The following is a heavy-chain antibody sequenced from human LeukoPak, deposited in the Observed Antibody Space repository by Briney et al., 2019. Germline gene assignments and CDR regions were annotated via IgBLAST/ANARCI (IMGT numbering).Heavy chain of an antibody. CDR3: MRGSSSQYFQH. V-gene: IGHV1-2*06. D-gene: IGHD6-6*01. CDR2: INPNSGGT. J-gene: IGHJ1*01. Sequence: GASVKVSCKASGYTFTGYYMHWVRQAPGQGLEWMGRINPNSGGTNYAQKFQGRVTMTRDTSISTAYMELASLRPDDTAIYYCMRGSSSQYFQHWGQGTLVTVSS. CDR1: GYTFTGYY.